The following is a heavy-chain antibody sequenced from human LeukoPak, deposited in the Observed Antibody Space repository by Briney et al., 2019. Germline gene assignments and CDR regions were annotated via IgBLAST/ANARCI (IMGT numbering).Heavy chain of an antibody. J-gene: IGHJ4*02. D-gene: IGHD6-6*01. V-gene: IGHV3-30*01. CDR3: ARSRSIAARQSG. CDR2: ISYDGSNK. CDR1: GFTFSSYA. Sequence: GVPLRLSCAASGFTFSSYAMLWVRQAPGNGREGVAVISYDGSNKYYADSVKGRFTISRDNSKNTLYLQMNSLRAEDTAVYYCARSRSIAARQSGWGQGTLVTVSS.